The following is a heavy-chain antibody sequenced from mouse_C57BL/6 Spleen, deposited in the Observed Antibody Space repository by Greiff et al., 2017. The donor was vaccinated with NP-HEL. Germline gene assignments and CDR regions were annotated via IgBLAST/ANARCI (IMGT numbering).Heavy chain of an antibody. J-gene: IGHJ3*01. CDR1: GYTFTDYN. V-gene: IGHV1-18*01. Sequence: VQLQQSGPELVKPGASVKIPCKASGYTFTDYNMDWVKQSHGKSLEWIGDINPNNGGTIYNQKFKGKATLTVDKSSSTAYMELRSLTSEDTAVYYCARGGIYYDYVRFAYWGQGTLVTVSA. D-gene: IGHD2-4*01. CDR3: ARGGIYYDYVRFAY. CDR2: INPNNGGT.